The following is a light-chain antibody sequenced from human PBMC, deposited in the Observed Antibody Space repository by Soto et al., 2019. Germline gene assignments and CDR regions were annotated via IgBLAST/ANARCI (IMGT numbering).Light chain of an antibody. CDR3: QQYGNSLT. CDR1: QSVRSSY. Sequence: EIVLTLSPGTLSLSPGERATLSCRASQSVRSSYLAWYHQKPGQAPRLLIYGASSRATGIPDRFSGSGSGTDFTLTISRLEPEDFAVYYCQQYGNSLTFGGGTKVEIK. J-gene: IGKJ4*01. V-gene: IGKV3-20*01. CDR2: GAS.